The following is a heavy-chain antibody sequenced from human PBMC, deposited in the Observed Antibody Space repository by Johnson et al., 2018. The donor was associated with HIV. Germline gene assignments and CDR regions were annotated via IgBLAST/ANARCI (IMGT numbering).Heavy chain of an antibody. J-gene: IGHJ3*02. CDR1: GFTFSTYA. CDR3: ARDHSSGPDAFDI. Sequence: QVQLVESGGGVVQPGRSLRLSCAASGFTFSTYAVHWVRQAPGKGLEWEAVISYDGSNKYYADSVKGRFTISRDNSKNTLYLQMNSLRAEDTAVFYCARDHSSGPDAFDIWGQGTMVTVSS. D-gene: IGHD6-19*01. CDR2: ISYDGSNK. V-gene: IGHV3-30*04.